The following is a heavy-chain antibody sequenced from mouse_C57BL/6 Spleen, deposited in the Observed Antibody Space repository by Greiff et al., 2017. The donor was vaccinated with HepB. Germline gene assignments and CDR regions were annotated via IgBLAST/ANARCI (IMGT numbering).Heavy chain of an antibody. J-gene: IGHJ2*01. Sequence: QVQLQQSGAELMKPGASVKLSCKATGYTFTGYWIEWVKQRPGHGLEWIGEILPGSGSTNYNEKFKGKATFTADTSANTAYMQLSSLRTEDSDIYYWARDSSGYDDGHYFDYWGHGTTLTVSS. CDR1: GYTFTGYW. V-gene: IGHV1-9*01. D-gene: IGHD3-2*02. CDR2: ILPGSGST. CDR3: ARDSSGYDDGHYFDY.